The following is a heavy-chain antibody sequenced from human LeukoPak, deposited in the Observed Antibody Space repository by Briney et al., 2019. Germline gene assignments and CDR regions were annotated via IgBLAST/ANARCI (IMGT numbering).Heavy chain of an antibody. Sequence: GGSLRLSCAASGFTFSNYGMSWVRQAPGKGPEWVSGISGSGGSTYQADSVKGRFTISRDNSKNTLYLQMNGLRAEDTAVYYCAKDSAKKYDDYWGQGTLVTVSS. CDR3: AKDSAKKYDDY. D-gene: IGHD2/OR15-2a*01. CDR2: ISGSGGST. V-gene: IGHV3-23*01. CDR1: GFTFSNYG. J-gene: IGHJ4*02.